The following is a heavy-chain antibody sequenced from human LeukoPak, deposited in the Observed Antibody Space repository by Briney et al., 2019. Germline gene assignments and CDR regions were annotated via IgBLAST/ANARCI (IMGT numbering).Heavy chain of an antibody. CDR2: VYPGDSDT. D-gene: IGHD1-26*01. Sequence: GESLQISCKASGYNFTSNWIGWVRQMPGKGLEWMGIVYPGDSDTRYSPSFQGQVTISADKSITTAYLHWSSLKASDTAMYYCARHGIGGAYLDYWGQGTLVTVSS. V-gene: IGHV5-51*01. CDR3: ARHGIGGAYLDY. J-gene: IGHJ4*02. CDR1: GYNFTSNW.